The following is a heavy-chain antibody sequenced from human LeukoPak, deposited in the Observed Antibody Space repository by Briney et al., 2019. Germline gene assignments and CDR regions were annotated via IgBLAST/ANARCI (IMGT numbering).Heavy chain of an antibody. Sequence: ASVTVSCTASGYIFTSYAMHWVRQAPGQRLEWMGWINAGNGNTKYSQKFQGRVTITRDTSASTVYMELRSLRSDDTAVYYCARVPRLLWFGELLDWFDPWGQGTLVTVSS. V-gene: IGHV1-3*01. CDR3: ARVPRLLWFGELLDWFDP. J-gene: IGHJ5*02. CDR2: INAGNGNT. D-gene: IGHD3-10*01. CDR1: GYIFTSYA.